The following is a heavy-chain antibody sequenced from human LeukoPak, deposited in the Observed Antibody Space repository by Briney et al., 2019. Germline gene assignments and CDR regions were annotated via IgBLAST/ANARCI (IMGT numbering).Heavy chain of an antibody. CDR3: ANPYVWGSYRAPSA. CDR1: GFTFSDYA. V-gene: IGHV3-23*01. Sequence: GSLRLSCAASGFTFSDYAMTWVRQAPGKGLEWVSSISGSGGSILYADSVKGRFTISRDNSRNTLYVQMNSLRAEDTAVYYCANPYVWGSYRAPSAWGQGTLVTVSS. J-gene: IGHJ5*02. CDR2: ISGSGGSI. D-gene: IGHD3-16*02.